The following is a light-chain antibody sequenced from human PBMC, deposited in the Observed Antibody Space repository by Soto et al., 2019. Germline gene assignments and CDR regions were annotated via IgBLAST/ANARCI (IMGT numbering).Light chain of an antibody. CDR1: SSDVGGYNY. Sequence: QSALTQPASVSGSPGQSITISCTGTSSDVGGYNYVSWYQQHPGKAPKLMIYDVSNRPSGVSNRFSGSKSGNTASLTIAGLQAEDEADYYCASWDDSLSETLFGGGTKLTVL. J-gene: IGLJ7*01. CDR3: ASWDDSLSETL. V-gene: IGLV2-14*01. CDR2: DVS.